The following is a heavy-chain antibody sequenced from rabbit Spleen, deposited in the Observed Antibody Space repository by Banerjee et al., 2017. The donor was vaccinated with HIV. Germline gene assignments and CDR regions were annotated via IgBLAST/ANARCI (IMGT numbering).Heavy chain of an antibody. V-gene: IGHV1S40*01. CDR2: IYTGNSKT. Sequence: QQLVESGGGLVKPGASLTLTCKASGFSFSSGYDMCWVRQAPGKGLEWIACIYTGNSKTYYASWAKGRFTISKTSSTTVTLQMTSLTVADTATYFCARDAGSGAYIDVYFNLWGPGTLVTVS. CDR1: GFSFSSGYD. J-gene: IGHJ4*01. CDR3: ARDAGSGAYIDVYFNL. D-gene: IGHD8-1*01.